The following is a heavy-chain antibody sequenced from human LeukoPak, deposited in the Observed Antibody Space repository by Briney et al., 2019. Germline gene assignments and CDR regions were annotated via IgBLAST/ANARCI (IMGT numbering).Heavy chain of an antibody. D-gene: IGHD5-18*01. V-gene: IGHV3-21*01. CDR3: ARGGYSYGYSDY. CDR2: ISSSSSYI. Sequence: KTGESLRLSCAASGFTFSSYSMNWVRQAPGKGLEWVSSISSSSSYIYYADSVKGRFTISRDNAKNSLYLQMNSLRAEDTAVYYCARGGYSYGYSDYWGQGTLVTVSS. J-gene: IGHJ4*02. CDR1: GFTFSSYS.